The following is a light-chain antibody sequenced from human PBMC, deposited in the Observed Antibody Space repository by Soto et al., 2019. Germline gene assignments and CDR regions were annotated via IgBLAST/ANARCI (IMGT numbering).Light chain of an antibody. CDR1: QSVTNSF. V-gene: IGKV3-20*01. CDR3: QQYVSSPWA. J-gene: IGKJ1*01. CDR2: GAS. Sequence: EIVLAQSPGTPSLSPGERATPSCRASQSVTNSFLAWYQQTPGQAPRLLIYGASRTATGIPDRFTGSGSGTDFTLTISRLEPEDFAVYYCQQYVSSPWAFGQGTKVDIK.